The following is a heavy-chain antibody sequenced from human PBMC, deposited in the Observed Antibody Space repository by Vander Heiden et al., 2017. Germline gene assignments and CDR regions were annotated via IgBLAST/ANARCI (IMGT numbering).Heavy chain of an antibody. Sequence: QLQLQESGPGLVKPSETLYLTCTVSGGSISSSSYYWGWIRQPPGKGLEWIGSIYYSGSTYYNPSLKSRVTISVDTSKNQFSLKLSSVTAADTAVYYCASPGYSYGYGIDYWGQGTLVTVSS. CDR3: ASPGYSYGYGIDY. CDR2: IYYSGST. CDR1: GGSISSSSYY. D-gene: IGHD5-18*01. J-gene: IGHJ4*02. V-gene: IGHV4-39*01.